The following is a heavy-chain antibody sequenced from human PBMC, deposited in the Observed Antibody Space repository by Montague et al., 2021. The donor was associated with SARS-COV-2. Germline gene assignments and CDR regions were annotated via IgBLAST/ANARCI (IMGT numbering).Heavy chain of an antibody. CDR2: VNYGGST. Sequence: SETLSLTCTVSSGSISSHYWSWIRQPPGKGLEWIGYVNYGGSTNYNPSLKSRVSISLDTSKNQFSLRLNSVTAADTAVYYCARAVTTGIDWFDPWGQGTLVIVS. J-gene: IGHJ5*02. V-gene: IGHV4-59*11. CDR1: SGSISSHY. D-gene: IGHD4-17*01. CDR3: ARAVTTGIDWFDP.